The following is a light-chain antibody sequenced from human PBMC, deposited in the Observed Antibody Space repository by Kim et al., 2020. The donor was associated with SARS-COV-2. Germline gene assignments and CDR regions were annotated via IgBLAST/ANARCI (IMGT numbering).Light chain of an antibody. Sequence: APRKTARITCGGNNIGRKSVRWYQQKPGQAPVLVIYYDSDRPSGIPERFSGSNSGNTATLTISRVEAGDEADYYCQVWDSSSDHPVFGGGTKLTVL. V-gene: IGLV3-21*04. CDR2: YDS. CDR1: NIGRKS. CDR3: QVWDSSSDHPV. J-gene: IGLJ3*02.